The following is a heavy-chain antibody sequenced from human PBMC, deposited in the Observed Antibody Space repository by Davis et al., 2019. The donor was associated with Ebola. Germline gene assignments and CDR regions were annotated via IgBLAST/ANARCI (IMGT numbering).Heavy chain of an antibody. D-gene: IGHD1-1*01. CDR1: GFNFVTYS. V-gene: IGHV3-23*01. CDR3: ARKSGPDY. J-gene: IGHJ4*02. Sequence: GESLKISCATSGFNFVTYSLNWVRQAPGKGLEWVSAISGSGGSTYYADSVKGRFTISRDNSKNTLYLQMNSLRAEDTAVYYCARKSGPDYWGQGTLVTVSS. CDR2: ISGSGGST.